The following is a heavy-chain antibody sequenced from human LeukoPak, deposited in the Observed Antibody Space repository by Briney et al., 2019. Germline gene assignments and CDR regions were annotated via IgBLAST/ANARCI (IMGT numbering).Heavy chain of an antibody. J-gene: IGHJ4*02. CDR3: AREGQQLSIFDY. Sequence: SETLSLTCSVSDDSITMYYWTWIRQPPGKGLEWIGYVDHTGSTNFNPSLNGRVSISRDTTNNLFSLRLRSVTAADTAVYYCAREGQQLSIFDYWGQGTLVTVSS. D-gene: IGHD6-13*01. V-gene: IGHV4-59*01. CDR1: DDSITMYY. CDR2: VDHTGST.